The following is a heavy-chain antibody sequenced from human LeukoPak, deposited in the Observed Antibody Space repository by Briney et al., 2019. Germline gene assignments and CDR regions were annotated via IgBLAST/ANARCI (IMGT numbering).Heavy chain of an antibody. CDR2: IYHSGST. CDR3: ARYWEGVPAAMRHYFDY. D-gene: IGHD2-2*01. CDR1: GGSISSGGYS. J-gene: IGHJ4*02. V-gene: IGHV4-30-2*01. Sequence: PSETLSLTCAVSGGSISSGGYSWSWIRQPPGKGLEWIGYIYHSGSTYYNPSLKSRVTISVDTSKNQFSLKLSSVTAADTAVYYCARYWEGVPAAMRHYFDYWGQGTLVTVSS.